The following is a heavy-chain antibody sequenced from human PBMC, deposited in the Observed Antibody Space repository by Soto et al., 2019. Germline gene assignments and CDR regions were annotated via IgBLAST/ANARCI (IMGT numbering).Heavy chain of an antibody. V-gene: IGHV4-59*08. CDR1: GGSISSYY. CDR2: IYYSAST. J-gene: IGHJ2*01. Sequence: QVQLQESGPGLVKPSETLSLTCTVSGGSISSYYWSWIRQPPGKGLEWIGYIYYSASTNYNPSLKSRVPISVDTSKNQFTLELSSVTAAYTAVYYCERYNWYFDLGGRGTLVTFSS. CDR3: ERYNWYFDL.